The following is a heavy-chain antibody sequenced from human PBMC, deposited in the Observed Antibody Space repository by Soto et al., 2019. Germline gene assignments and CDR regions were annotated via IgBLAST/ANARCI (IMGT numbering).Heavy chain of an antibody. CDR2: IFYSGNT. J-gene: IGHJ4*02. D-gene: IGHD6-13*01. CDR3: ATQIIAAAGSYYFDY. Sequence: SETLSLTCTVSGVSISSSTYYWGWIRQTPGKGLEWIGSIFYSGNTYYNASLKSRVTISVDTSKNQFSLKLSSVTAADTAVYYCATQIIAAAGSYYFDYWGQGTLVTVSS. CDR1: GVSISSSTYY. V-gene: IGHV4-39*01.